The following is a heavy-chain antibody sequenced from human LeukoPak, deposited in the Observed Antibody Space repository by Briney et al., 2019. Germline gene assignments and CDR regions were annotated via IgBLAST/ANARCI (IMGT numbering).Heavy chain of an antibody. CDR2: IDPSDSYT. Sequence: GESLKISGTGSGYRFTSYGISWVRQMPGKGMEWMGRIDPSDSYTNYSPSFQGHVTISADKSISTAYLQWSSLKASDTAMYYCARDSGYSYGPYDNWFAPWGQGTLVTVSS. CDR3: ARDSGYSYGPYDNWFAP. CDR1: GYRFTSYG. V-gene: IGHV5-10-1*01. D-gene: IGHD5-18*01. J-gene: IGHJ5*02.